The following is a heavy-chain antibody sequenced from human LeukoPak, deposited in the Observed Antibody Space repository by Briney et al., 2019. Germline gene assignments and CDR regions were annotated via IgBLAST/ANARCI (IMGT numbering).Heavy chain of an antibody. CDR2: INHSGST. J-gene: IGHJ6*02. CDR1: GGSFSGYY. D-gene: IGHD3-10*01. CDR3: ARGPYYYGSGSYYDHHYYYYGMDV. Sequence: PSETLSLTCAVYGGSFSGYYWSWIRQPPGKGLEWIGEINHSGSTNYNPSLKSRVTISVDTSKNQFFLKLSSVTAADTAVYYCARGPYYYGSGSYYDHHYYYYGMDVWGQGTTVTVSS. V-gene: IGHV4-34*01.